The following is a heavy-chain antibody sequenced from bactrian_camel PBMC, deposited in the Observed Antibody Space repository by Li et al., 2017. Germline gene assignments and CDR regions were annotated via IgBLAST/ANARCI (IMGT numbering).Heavy chain of an antibody. D-gene: IGHD1*01. CDR1: GFTYGRSY. Sequence: QLVESGGGLVQPGGSLRVSCAISGFTYGRSYIAWFRQAPGKEREGVAAFLSHGGSTYIRDSVKGRFTISRDNAKNMLYLQMNSLKSEDTALYRCARGSTSAGYAVWGQGTQVTVS. CDR2: FLSHGGST. CDR3: ARGSTSAGYAV. V-gene: IGHV3S28*01. J-gene: IGHJ4*01.